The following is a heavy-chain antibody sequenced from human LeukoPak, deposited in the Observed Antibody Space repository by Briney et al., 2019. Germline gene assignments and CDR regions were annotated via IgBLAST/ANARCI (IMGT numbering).Heavy chain of an antibody. D-gene: IGHD3-22*01. J-gene: IGHJ3*02. CDR1: GGSFSGYY. CDR2: INHSGST. CDR3: ARQGRISMIVVLIEDAFDI. Sequence: SETLSLTCAVYGGSFSGYYWSWIRQPPGKGLEWIGEINHSGSTNYNPSLKSRVAISVDTSKNQFSLKLSSVTAADTAVYYCARQGRISMIVVLIEDAFDIWGQGTMVTVSS. V-gene: IGHV4-34*01.